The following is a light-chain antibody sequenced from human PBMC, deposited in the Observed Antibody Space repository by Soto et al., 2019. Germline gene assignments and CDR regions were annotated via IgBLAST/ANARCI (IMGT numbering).Light chain of an antibody. CDR1: QGVSSNF. CDR2: ATS. J-gene: IGKJ4*01. Sequence: EIVLTQSPGTLSLSPGERATLSCRASQGVSSNFIAWYQQIPGQAPRLLIYATSTRATGIPDRFSGSGSGTDLTLTVNRLEPEDFAVYYCQQYVSSPLTFGGGTKVEIK. V-gene: IGKV3-20*01. CDR3: QQYVSSPLT.